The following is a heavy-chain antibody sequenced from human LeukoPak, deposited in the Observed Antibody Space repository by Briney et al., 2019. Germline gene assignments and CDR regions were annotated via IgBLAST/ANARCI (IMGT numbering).Heavy chain of an antibody. V-gene: IGHV3-74*01. J-gene: IGHJ6*02. CDR3: ARDAVDTANAV. D-gene: IGHD5-18*01. Sequence: GGSLRLSCAASGFTFSSYWMHWVRQAPGKGLVWVSHINSDGSITSYADSVKGRFTISRDNAKNTLYLQMNSLRAEDTAVYYCARDAVDTANAVWGQGTTVTVSS. CDR1: GFTFSSYW. CDR2: INSDGSIT.